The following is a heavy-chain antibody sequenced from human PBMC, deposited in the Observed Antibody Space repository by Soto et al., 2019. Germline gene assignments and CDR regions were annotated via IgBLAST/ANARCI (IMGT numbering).Heavy chain of an antibody. V-gene: IGHV3-74*01. CDR3: ARDFEY. CDR1: GFTFSTFW. CDR2: INSDGSST. J-gene: IGHJ4*02. Sequence: EVPLVESGGGLVQPGGSLRLSCEASGFTFSTFWMHWVRQAPGKGLVWVSRINSDGSSTNYADSVKGRVTISRDNAKNMLYLQMNSLRAEDKAVYYCARDFEYWGQGTLVTVSS.